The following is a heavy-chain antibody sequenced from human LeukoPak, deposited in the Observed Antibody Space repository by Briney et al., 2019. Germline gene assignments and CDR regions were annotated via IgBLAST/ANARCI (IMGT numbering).Heavy chain of an antibody. D-gene: IGHD5-18*01. CDR3: ARDPEFSYGYYFDY. CDR1: GFTFSSYE. J-gene: IGHJ4*02. CDR2: ISGNGSPI. Sequence: GGSLRLSCAASGFTFSSYEMNWVRQAPGKGLEWVSYISGNGSPIYYADSVRGRFTISRDNSKNSLFLQLNSLRADDTAVYYCARDPEFSYGYYFDYWGQGTLVTVSS. V-gene: IGHV3-48*03.